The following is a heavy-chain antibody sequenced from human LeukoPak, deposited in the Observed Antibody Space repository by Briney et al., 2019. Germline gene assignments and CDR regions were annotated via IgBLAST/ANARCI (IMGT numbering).Heavy chain of an antibody. CDR3: ARSPTVTTWNFDY. CDR2: INPNSGGT. J-gene: IGHJ4*02. CDR1: GYTFTGYY. Sequence: ASVKVSCKASGYTFTGYYMHWVRQDPGQGLEWMGWINPNSGGTNYAQKFQGRVTMTRDTSISTAYMELSRLRSDDTAVYYCARSPTVTTWNFDYWGQGTLVTVSS. D-gene: IGHD4-11*01. V-gene: IGHV1-2*02.